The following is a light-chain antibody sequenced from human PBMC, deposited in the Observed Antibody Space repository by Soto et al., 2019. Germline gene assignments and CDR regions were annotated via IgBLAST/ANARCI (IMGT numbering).Light chain of an antibody. Sequence: EIVLTQSPGTLSLSPGERATLSCRASQSIRSNYLAWYQQKPGQAPRLLIYGASTRATGIPARSSGSGSGTEFTLSISSLQSEDFAVYYCQQYYNWPRTFGQGTKVDIK. CDR1: QSIRSN. J-gene: IGKJ1*01. CDR3: QQYYNWPRT. CDR2: GAS. V-gene: IGKV3-15*01.